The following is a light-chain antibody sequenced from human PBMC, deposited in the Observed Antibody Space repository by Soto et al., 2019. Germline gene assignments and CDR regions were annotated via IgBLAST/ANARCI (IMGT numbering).Light chain of an antibody. V-gene: IGKV3-15*01. CDR1: QSVSSN. CDR2: GAS. CDR3: QQYNNWPPIT. J-gene: IGKJ5*01. Sequence: EIVMTQSPATLSVSPGERATLPCRASQSVSSNLAWYQQKPGQAPRLLIYGASNRATGIPDRFSGSGSGTEFTLTISRLQSEDFAVYYCQQYNNWPPITFGQGTRLEIK.